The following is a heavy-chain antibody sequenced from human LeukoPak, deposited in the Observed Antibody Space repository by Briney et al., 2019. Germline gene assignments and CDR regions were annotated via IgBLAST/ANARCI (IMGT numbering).Heavy chain of an antibody. CDR3: ARVAGASSFDY. CDR2: IYYSGTT. D-gene: IGHD6-6*01. Sequence: SETLSLTCTVSGGSISSSSYYWSWIRQPPGKGLEWIGYIYYSGTTNYNPSLKSRVTISVDTSKNQFSLKLSSVTAADTAVYYCARVAGASSFDYWGQGTLVTASS. V-gene: IGHV4-61*01. CDR1: GGSISSSSYY. J-gene: IGHJ4*02.